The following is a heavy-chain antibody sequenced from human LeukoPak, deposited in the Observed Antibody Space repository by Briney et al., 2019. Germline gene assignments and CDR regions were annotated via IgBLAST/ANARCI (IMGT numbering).Heavy chain of an antibody. J-gene: IGHJ4*02. CDR2: IYHSGST. CDR3: ARERPYCSGGSCPALHFDY. V-gene: IGHV4-30-2*01. CDR1: GGSISSGGYY. Sequence: SQTLSLTCTVSGGSISSGGYYWSWIRRPPGKGLEWIGYIYHSGSTYYNPSLKSRVTISVDRSKNQFSLKLSSVTAADTAVYYCARERPYCSGGSCPALHFDYWGQGTLVTVSS. D-gene: IGHD2-15*01.